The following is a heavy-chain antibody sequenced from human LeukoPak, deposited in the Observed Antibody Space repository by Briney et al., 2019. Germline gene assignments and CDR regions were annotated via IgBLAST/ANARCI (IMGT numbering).Heavy chain of an antibody. V-gene: IGHV3-23*01. CDR2: INGGGNTT. CDR3: TKELHVAVAVADYYYFYMDV. J-gene: IGHJ6*03. CDR1: GFAFSSFA. Sequence: GPSLRLSCAASGFAFSSFAMGWVRHTPGTGLEWLSSINGGGNTTFYADSVKGRFTISRDNSKNALYLHMDSLRPDDTAIYYCTKELHVAVAVADYYYFYMDVWGRGTAVTVSS. D-gene: IGHD6-19*01.